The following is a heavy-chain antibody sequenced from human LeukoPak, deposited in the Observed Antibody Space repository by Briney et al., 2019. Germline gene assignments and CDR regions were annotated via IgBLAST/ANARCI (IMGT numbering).Heavy chain of an antibody. CDR1: GFTFSSYA. Sequence: GGSLRLSCAASGFTFSSYAMTWVCQAPGKGLEWVSTISGSGRTTYYADSVKGRFTISRDNSKNTLYLQMNSLRVEDTAVYYCAKAVSTNWLPFDYWGQGTLVTVSS. D-gene: IGHD6-13*01. CDR2: ISGSGRTT. CDR3: AKAVSTNWLPFDY. J-gene: IGHJ4*02. V-gene: IGHV3-23*01.